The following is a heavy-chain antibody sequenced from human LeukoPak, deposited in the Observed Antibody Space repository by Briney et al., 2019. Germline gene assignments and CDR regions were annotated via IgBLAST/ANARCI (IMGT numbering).Heavy chain of an antibody. CDR1: GYTFTDYY. V-gene: IGHV1-2*02. CDR3: ARTDIVVVVAIPGFDY. Sequence: ASVKVSCKASGYTFTDYYMHWVRQAPGQGLEWMGWINPNSGGTNYAQKFQGRVTMTRDTSISIAYMELSRLRSDDTAVYYCARTDIVVVVAIPGFDYWGQGTLVTVSS. D-gene: IGHD2-15*01. CDR2: INPNSGGT. J-gene: IGHJ4*02.